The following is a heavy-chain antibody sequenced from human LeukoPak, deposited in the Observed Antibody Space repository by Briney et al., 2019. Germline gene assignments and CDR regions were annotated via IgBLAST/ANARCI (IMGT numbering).Heavy chain of an antibody. V-gene: IGHV3-23*01. D-gene: IGHD2-2*02. CDR2: ISGSCSGGGT. CDR1: GFTFSSYA. CDR3: AREESCSSTSCYIRWFDP. Sequence: GGSLRLSCAASGFTFSSYAMSWVRQAPGKGLEWVSAISGSCSGGGTYYEDSVRGRLTISRDNYKSTVYLQMNSLRAEDTAVYYCAREESCSSTSCYIRWFDPRGQGTLVTVSS. J-gene: IGHJ5*02.